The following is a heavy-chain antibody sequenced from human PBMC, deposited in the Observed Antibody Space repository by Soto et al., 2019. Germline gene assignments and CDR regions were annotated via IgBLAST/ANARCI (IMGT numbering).Heavy chain of an antibody. V-gene: IGHV3-23*01. CDR3: AKHYCSSTSCYNYYYYYMDV. CDR2: ISGSGGST. D-gene: IGHD2-2*02. J-gene: IGHJ6*03. Sequence: PWGSMRLACAASGYTISSYAMSWVRQAPGKGLEWVSAISGSGGSTYYADSVKGRFTISRDNSKNTLYLQMNSLRAEDAAVYYCAKHYCSSTSCYNYYYYYMDVWGKGTTVTVSS. CDR1: GYTISSYA.